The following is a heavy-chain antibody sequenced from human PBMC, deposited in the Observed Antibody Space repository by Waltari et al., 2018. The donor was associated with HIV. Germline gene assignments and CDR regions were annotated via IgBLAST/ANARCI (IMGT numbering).Heavy chain of an antibody. CDR3: TTDQYAVSDY. CDR2: NKSKTDGGTT. Sequence: EVQLVESGGGLVKPGGSLRLSCAASGFTFSNAWMSWVRQAPGKGLEWVGRNKSKTDGGTTDYAAPVKGRFTISRDDSKNTLYLQMNSLKTEDTAVYYCTTDQYAVSDYWGQGTLVTVSS. J-gene: IGHJ4*02. V-gene: IGHV3-15*01. CDR1: GFTFSNAW.